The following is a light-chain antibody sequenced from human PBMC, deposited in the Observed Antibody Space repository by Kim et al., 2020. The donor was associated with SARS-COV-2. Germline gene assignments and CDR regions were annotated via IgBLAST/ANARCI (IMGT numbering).Light chain of an antibody. CDR2: DAS. V-gene: IGKV1-5*01. CDR1: QNLHCY. CDR3: QYYNSYSGT. Sequence: DIQLTQSPSTLSASLGDRVTITCRASQNLHCYLAWYQHKPGKAPKLLICDASVLESGVPSRFSGSGSGTEFTLTISSLQPDDFATYYCQYYNSYSGTFGQGTKVEVK. J-gene: IGKJ1*01.